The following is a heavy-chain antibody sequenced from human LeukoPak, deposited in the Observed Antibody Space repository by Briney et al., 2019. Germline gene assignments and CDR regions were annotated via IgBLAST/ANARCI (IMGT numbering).Heavy chain of an antibody. CDR2: IYHSGST. V-gene: IGHV4-4*02. D-gene: IGHD3-22*01. CDR1: GGSISNNNW. Sequence: SETLSLTCAVSGGSISNNNWWSWVRQSPGKGLEWIGEIYHSGSTNYNTSLKSRVTISVDKSKNQFSLKLSSVTAADTAVYYCARMGYYDSSGSYTFDIWGQGTLVTVSS. J-gene: IGHJ3*02. CDR3: ARMGYYDSSGSYTFDI.